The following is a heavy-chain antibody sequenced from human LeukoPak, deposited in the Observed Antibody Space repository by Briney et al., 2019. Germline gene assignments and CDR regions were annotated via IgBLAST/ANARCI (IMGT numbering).Heavy chain of an antibody. CDR2: INHSGST. D-gene: IGHD5-24*01. J-gene: IGHJ4*02. CDR1: GGSYSGYY. V-gene: IGHV4-34*01. CDR3: ARRGRWLQLVFDY. Sequence: PSETLSLTCAVYGGSYSGYYWSWIRQPPGKGLEWIGEINHSGSTNYNPSLKSRVTISVDTSKNQFSLKLSSVTAADTAVYYCARRGRWLQLVFDYWGQGTLVTVSS.